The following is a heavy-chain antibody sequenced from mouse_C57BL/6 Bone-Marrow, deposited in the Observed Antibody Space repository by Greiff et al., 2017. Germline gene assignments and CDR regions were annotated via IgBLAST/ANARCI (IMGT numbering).Heavy chain of an antibody. CDR1: GYTFTSYG. Sequence: QVQLQQSGAELARPGASVKLSCKASGYTFTSYGISWVKQRTGQGLEWIGEIYPRSGNPYYNEKFKGKATLTAEKSSSTAYMVLRSLTSEDSAVYFCATYVYHWYFDVWGTGTTVTVSS. J-gene: IGHJ1*03. CDR3: ATYVYHWYFDV. V-gene: IGHV1-81*01. CDR2: IYPRSGNP.